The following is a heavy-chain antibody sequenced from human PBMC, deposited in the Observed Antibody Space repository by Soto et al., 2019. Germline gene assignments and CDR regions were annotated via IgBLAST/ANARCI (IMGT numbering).Heavy chain of an antibody. Sequence: TSETLSLTCAVYDGSFSGYQWSWIRQTPGKGLEWIGGINDSGNINYNPSLKSRVTILVESPKKQISLRLSSVTAADTAVYYCARGLIMWFGELSRRGGYYYYMDVWGKGTTVTVSS. J-gene: IGHJ6*03. CDR2: INDSGNI. CDR3: ARGLIMWFGELSRRGGYYYYMDV. D-gene: IGHD3-10*01. CDR1: DGSFSGYQ. V-gene: IGHV4-34*01.